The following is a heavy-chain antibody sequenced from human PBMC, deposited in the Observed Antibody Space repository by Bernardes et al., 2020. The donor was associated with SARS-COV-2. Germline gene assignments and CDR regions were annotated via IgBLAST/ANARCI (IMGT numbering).Heavy chain of an antibody. V-gene: IGHV1-18*01. J-gene: IGHJ4*02. Sequence: ASVKVSCKASGYTFTSYGISWVRQAPGQGLEWMGWISAYNGNTNYAQKLQGRVTMTTDTSTSTAYMELRSLRSDDTAVYYCARDARWYDILTGWLGNYYFDYWGQGTLVTVSS. CDR3: ARDARWYDILTGWLGNYYFDY. CDR2: ISAYNGNT. CDR1: GYTFTSYG. D-gene: IGHD3-9*01.